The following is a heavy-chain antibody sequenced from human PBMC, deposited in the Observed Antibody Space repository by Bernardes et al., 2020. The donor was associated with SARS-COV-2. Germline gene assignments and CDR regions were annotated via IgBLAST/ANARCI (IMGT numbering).Heavy chain of an antibody. D-gene: IGHD6-19*01. V-gene: IGHV3-11*04. CDR3: ARIDEVTGRDY. J-gene: IGHJ4*02. CDR1: GFTFSDYY. CDR2: ISSSGSAT. Sequence: GGSLRLSCAASGFTFSDYYMSWLRQAPGKGLEWVSYISSSGSATHYADSVKGRFTISRDNARNLLYLQMSSLRAEDTAVYYCARIDEVTGRDYWGQGTLVTVSS.